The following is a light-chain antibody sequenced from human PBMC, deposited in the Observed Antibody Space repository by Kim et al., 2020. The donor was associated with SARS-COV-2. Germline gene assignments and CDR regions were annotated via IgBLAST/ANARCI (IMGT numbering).Light chain of an antibody. CDR1: QSISYY. Sequence: ASVGDRVTITCRASQSISYYLNWYQQTPGKAPKLLISGAASLLSGVPSRFSGSGSGTDFTLTISSMQPEDFATYYCQHSYTTPPTFGGGTKVEIK. J-gene: IGKJ4*01. V-gene: IGKV1-39*01. CDR2: GAA. CDR3: QHSYTTPPT.